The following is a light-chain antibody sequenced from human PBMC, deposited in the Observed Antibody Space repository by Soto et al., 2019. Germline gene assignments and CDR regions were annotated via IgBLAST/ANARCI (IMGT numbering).Light chain of an antibody. Sequence: DIQMTQSPSILSASVGDSVTITCRASQTIDSWVAWYQQKPGKAPNLLVYDATSLESGVSSRFSGSGYGTDFTLSIKNLKPDDFATYYCQQYNRIITFGQGTRLEIK. V-gene: IGKV1-5*01. CDR1: QTIDSW. J-gene: IGKJ5*01. CDR2: DAT. CDR3: QQYNRIIT.